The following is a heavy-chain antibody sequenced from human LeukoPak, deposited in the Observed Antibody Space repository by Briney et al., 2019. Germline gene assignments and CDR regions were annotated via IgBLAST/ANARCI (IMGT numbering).Heavy chain of an antibody. CDR2: ISYDGTSE. J-gene: IGHJ4*02. V-gene: IGHV3-30*04. CDR3: ARARQNPSGYHPSYFDY. D-gene: IGHD3-22*01. CDR1: GFTFSSYA. Sequence: GRSLRLSCAASGFTFSSYAIHWVRQAPGKGLEWVADISYDGTSEYYADSVEGRFTTSRDNSKNTLYLQMNSLRAEDTAVYYCARARQNPSGYHPSYFDYWGQGTLVTVSS.